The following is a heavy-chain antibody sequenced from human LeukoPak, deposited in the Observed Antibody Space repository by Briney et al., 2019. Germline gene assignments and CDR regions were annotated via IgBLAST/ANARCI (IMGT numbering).Heavy chain of an antibody. Sequence: SETLSLTCTVSRGSISNYYWSWIRQPPGKGLECMGYIYYSGTTNYNPSLKSRVTISVDTSKNQLSLKLSSVTAADTAVYYCARHGGYSSPYLHWGQGTLVTVSS. J-gene: IGHJ1*01. CDR3: ARHGGYSSPYLH. V-gene: IGHV4-59*08. D-gene: IGHD6-13*01. CDR1: RGSISNYY. CDR2: IYYSGTT.